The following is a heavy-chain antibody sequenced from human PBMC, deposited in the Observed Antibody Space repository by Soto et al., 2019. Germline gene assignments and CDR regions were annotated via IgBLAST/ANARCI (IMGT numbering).Heavy chain of an antibody. CDR3: ARDVQHWCEYATGGFDY. J-gene: IGHJ4*02. V-gene: IGHV1-18*04. CDR2: IGPYKGGT. CDR1: GYSFVSHG. D-gene: IGHD2-8*02. Sequence: QIQLVQSGPEVKKPGASVRLSCKASGYSFVSHGISWVRQAPGQGLEWMAWIGPYKGGTTYAQRLQGRVTVTTDTHTSSVYMELRNLGPDDTAVYYCARDVQHWCEYATGGFDYWGQGTLVAVSS.